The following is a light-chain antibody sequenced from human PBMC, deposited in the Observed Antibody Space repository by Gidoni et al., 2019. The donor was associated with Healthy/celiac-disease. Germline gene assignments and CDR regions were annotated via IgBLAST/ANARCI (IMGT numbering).Light chain of an antibody. CDR2: KAS. CDR1: QSISSW. CDR3: QHYQGT. J-gene: IGKJ1*01. Sequence: DIQMTQSPSTLSASVGDRVTITCRASQSISSWLAWYQQKPGKAPKLLIYKASTLESGVPSRFSGSGSGTEFTLTISSLQPDDFATYYCQHYQGTFXQXTQVEIK. V-gene: IGKV1-5*03.